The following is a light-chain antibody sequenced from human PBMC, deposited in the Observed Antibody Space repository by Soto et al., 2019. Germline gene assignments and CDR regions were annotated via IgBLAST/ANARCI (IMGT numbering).Light chain of an antibody. CDR1: SSDVGAYNY. V-gene: IGLV2-14*01. J-gene: IGLJ1*01. Sequence: SALTQPASVSGSPGQSITISCTGTSSDVGAYNYVSWYQQHPGRAPKLLIYEVSNRPSGVSNRFSGSKSDNTASLNISGIQAEEEADYSCSSYTKTVTLYVFGTGTKVTV. CDR3: SSYTKTVTLYV. CDR2: EVS.